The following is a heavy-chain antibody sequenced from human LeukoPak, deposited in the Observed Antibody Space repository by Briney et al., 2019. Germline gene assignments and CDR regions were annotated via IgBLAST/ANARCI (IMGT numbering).Heavy chain of an antibody. CDR1: GYSINSNYY. CDR2: SFHTGST. J-gene: IGHJ4*02. V-gene: IGHV4-38-2*02. Sequence: SETLSLTCTVSGYSINSNYYWGWIRQPPGKGLGWIGSSFHTGSTYSNPSLRSRVTTSVDTPKNQFSLGLSSVTAADTAMYYCVKSGGYGLIDYWGQGTLVTVSS. D-gene: IGHD6-19*01. CDR3: VKSGGYGLIDY.